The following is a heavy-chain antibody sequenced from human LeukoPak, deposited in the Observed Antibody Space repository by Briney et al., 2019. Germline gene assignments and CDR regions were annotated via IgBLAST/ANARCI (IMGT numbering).Heavy chain of an antibody. CDR2: INPSGGST. CDR1: GYTFTSYY. Sequence: ASVKVSCKASGYTFTSYYMHWVRQAPGQGLEWMGIINPSGGSTSYAQKFQGRVTMTRDMSTSTVYMELSSLRSDDTAVYYCARGGEWELHLDYWGQGTLVTVSS. J-gene: IGHJ4*02. CDR3: ARGGEWELHLDY. D-gene: IGHD1-26*01. V-gene: IGHV1-46*01.